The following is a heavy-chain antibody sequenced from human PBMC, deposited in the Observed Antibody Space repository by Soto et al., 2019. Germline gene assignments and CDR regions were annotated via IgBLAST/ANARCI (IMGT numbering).Heavy chain of an antibody. CDR3: ARLAGDVVVPAAIWGWFDP. D-gene: IGHD2-2*01. J-gene: IGHJ5*02. CDR1: GGSISSYY. CDR2: IYYSGST. V-gene: IGHV4-59*08. Sequence: PSETLSLTCTVSGGSISSYYWSWIRQPPGKGLEWIGYIYYSGSTNYNPSLKSRVTISVDTSKNQFSLKLSSVTAADTAVYYCARLAGDVVVPAAIWGWFDPWGQGTLVTVSS.